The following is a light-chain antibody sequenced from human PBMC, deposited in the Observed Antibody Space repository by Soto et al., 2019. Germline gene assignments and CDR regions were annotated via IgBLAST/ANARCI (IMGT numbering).Light chain of an antibody. J-gene: IGLJ2*01. CDR3: SSYAGSNNLV. CDR1: SSDVGFYNF. V-gene: IGLV2-8*01. CDR2: EVT. Sequence: QSALTQPPSASGSPGQSLTISCTGTSSDVGFYNFVSWYQQRPGKAPKLVIYEVTKRPSGVPDRFSGSKSGNTASLTVSGLQAEDEADYYCSSYAGSNNLVFGGGTKVTVL.